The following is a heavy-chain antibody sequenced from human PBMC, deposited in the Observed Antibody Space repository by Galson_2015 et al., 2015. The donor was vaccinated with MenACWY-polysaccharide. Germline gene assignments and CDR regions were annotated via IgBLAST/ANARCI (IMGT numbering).Heavy chain of an antibody. CDR3: ARTVLRFLEWLPTAAFDI. CDR1: GFSLSTSGLC. V-gene: IGHV2-70*01. CDR2: IDWDDDK. Sequence: PALVKPTQTLTLTCTFSGFSLSTSGLCVGWIRQPPGKALEWLALIDWDDDKYYSTSLKTRLTISKDTSKNQVVLTMTNMDPVDTATYYCARTVLRFLEWLPTAAFDIWGQGTMVTVSS. D-gene: IGHD3-3*01. J-gene: IGHJ3*02.